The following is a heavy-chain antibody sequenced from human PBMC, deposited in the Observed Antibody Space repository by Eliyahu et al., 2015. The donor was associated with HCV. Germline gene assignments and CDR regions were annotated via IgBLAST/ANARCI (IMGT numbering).Heavy chain of an antibody. J-gene: IGHJ4*02. CDR1: GGSINNYY. CDR2: IYDGGST. V-gene: IGHV4-59*08. Sequence: QVQLQESGPGLVKPSETLVLTCTVSGGSINNYYWSWIRQSPGKELEWIGYIYDGGSTNYNPPLKRRVTLSLDMSKNQFSLNLKSVTAADTAIYYCARQKGRNGDYEGIFDYWGRGTLVTVSS. D-gene: IGHD4-17*01. CDR3: ARQKGRNGDYEGIFDY.